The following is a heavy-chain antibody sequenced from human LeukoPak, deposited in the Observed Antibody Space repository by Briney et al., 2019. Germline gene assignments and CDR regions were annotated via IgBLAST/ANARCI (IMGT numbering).Heavy chain of an antibody. V-gene: IGHV1-69*13. CDR2: IIPIFGTA. J-gene: IGHJ6*02. Sequence: SVKVSCKASGGTFSSYAISWVRQAPGQGLEWMGGIIPIFGTANYAQKFQGRVTITADESTSTAYMELSSLRSEDTAVYYCAADPNYDPYYYYGMDVWGQGTTVTVSS. CDR3: AADPNYDPYYYYGMDV. CDR1: GGTFSSYA. D-gene: IGHD1-7*01.